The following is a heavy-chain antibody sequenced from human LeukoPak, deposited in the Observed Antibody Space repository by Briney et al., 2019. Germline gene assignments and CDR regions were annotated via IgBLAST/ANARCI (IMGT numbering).Heavy chain of an antibody. Sequence: ESGPTLVNPTQTLTLTCTFSGFSLSTSGVGVGWIRQPPGKALEWLALIYWDDDKRYSPSLKSRLTIAKDTSKNQVVLTMTNMDPVDTATYYCAHRQGAPSYYDFWSGYYTGPNWFDPWGQGTLVTVSS. J-gene: IGHJ5*02. CDR1: GFSLSTSGVG. CDR2: IYWDDDK. CDR3: AHRQGAPSYYDFWSGYYTGPNWFDP. D-gene: IGHD3-3*01. V-gene: IGHV2-5*02.